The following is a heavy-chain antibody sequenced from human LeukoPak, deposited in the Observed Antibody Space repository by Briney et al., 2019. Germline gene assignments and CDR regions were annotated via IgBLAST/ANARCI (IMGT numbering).Heavy chain of an antibody. CDR3: ASIQVLGSYYTWFDP. Sequence: SETLSLTCAVYGGSFSGYYWSWIRQPPGKGLEWIGEINHSGSTNYNPSLKSRVTISGDTSKNQFSLKLSSVTAADTAVYYCASIQVLGSYYTWFDPWGQGTLVTVSS. CDR1: GGSFSGYY. CDR2: INHSGST. V-gene: IGHV4-34*01. D-gene: IGHD3-10*01. J-gene: IGHJ5*02.